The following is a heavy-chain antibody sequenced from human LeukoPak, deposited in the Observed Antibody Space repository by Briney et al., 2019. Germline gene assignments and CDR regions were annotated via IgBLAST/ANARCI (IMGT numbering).Heavy chain of an antibody. CDR1: GGSISSGGYY. J-gene: IGHJ3*02. D-gene: IGHD4-17*01. CDR3: ARLRLPNAFDI. Sequence: SEILSLTCTVSGGSISSGGYYWSWIRQHPGKGLEWIGYIYYSGSTYYNPSLKSRVTISVDTSKNQFSLKLSSVTAADTAVYYCARLRLPNAFDIWGRGTMVTVSS. V-gene: IGHV4-31*03. CDR2: IYYSGST.